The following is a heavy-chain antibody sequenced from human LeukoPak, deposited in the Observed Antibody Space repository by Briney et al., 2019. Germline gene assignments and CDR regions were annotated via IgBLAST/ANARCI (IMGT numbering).Heavy chain of an antibody. D-gene: IGHD2-15*01. CDR3: ARGSWQLPLDY. CDR1: GFTVSSNY. J-gene: IGHJ4*02. CDR2: IYSGGST. Sequence: PGVSLRLSCAASGFTVSSNYMSWVRQAPGKGLEWVSVIYSGGSTYYADSVKGRFTISRHNSKNTLYLQMNSLRAEDTAVYYCARGSWQLPLDYWGQGTLVTVSS. V-gene: IGHV3-53*04.